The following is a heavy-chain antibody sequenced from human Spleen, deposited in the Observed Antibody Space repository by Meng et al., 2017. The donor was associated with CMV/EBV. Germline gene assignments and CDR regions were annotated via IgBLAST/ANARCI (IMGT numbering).Heavy chain of an antibody. CDR2: IMPLYGSA. D-gene: IGHD3-10*01. Sequence: SFRSISLGWVRQAPGQGLQWMGGIMPLYGSAKYAQGFQGRVTITTDESTGTAYMELTRLTSGDTALYFCATGSPPADGEQPTKGLDSWGQGTLVTVSS. J-gene: IGHJ4*02. CDR3: ATGSPPADGEQPTKGLDS. V-gene: IGHV1-69*05. CDR1: SFRSIS.